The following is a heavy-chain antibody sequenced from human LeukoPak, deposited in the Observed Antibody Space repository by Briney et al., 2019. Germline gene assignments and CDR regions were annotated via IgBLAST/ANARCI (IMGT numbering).Heavy chain of an antibody. CDR1: GRSFSGYY. V-gene: IGHV4-34*01. Sequence: SETLSLTCAVYGRSFSGYYWSWIRQPPGKGLEWIGEINHSGSTNYNPSLKSRVTISVDTSKNQFSLKLSSVTAADTAVYYCARAGRFIAALRWFDPWGQGTLVTVSS. J-gene: IGHJ5*02. CDR2: INHSGST. CDR3: ARAGRFIAALRWFDP. D-gene: IGHD6-6*01.